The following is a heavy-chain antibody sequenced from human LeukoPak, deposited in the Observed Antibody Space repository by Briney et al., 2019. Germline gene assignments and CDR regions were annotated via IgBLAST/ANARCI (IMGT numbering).Heavy chain of an antibody. Sequence: PSETLSLTCTVSGASLRGSSWSWLRMPPRTGLGWIGYVHYSGSTKCNTSLKSRLTVSVDTSKNQFSLKLSSVTAADTAIYYCARHYGEGGRLFDWLFNCWGRGTLVTVSS. V-gene: IGHV4-59*08. CDR2: VHYSGST. D-gene: IGHD3-9*01. CDR1: GASLRGSS. CDR3: ARHYGEGGRLFDWLFNC. J-gene: IGHJ4*02.